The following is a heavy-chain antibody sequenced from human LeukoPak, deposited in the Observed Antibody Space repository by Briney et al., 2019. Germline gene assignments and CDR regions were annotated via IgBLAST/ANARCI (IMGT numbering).Heavy chain of an antibody. V-gene: IGHV4-34*01. J-gene: IGHJ4*02. CDR1: GGSFSGYY. CDR2: INHSGST. D-gene: IGHD2-21*01. Sequence: PSETLSLTCAVYGGSFSGYYWSWIRQPPGKGLEWIGEINHSGSTNYNPSLKSRVTISVDTSKNQFSLKLSSVTAADTAVYYCARSPPTSIHFDYWGQGTLVTVSS. CDR3: ARSPPTSIHFDY.